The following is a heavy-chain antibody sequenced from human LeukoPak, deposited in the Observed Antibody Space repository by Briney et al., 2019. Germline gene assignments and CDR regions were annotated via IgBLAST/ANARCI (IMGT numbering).Heavy chain of an antibody. CDR1: GYTLTGYY. Sequence: ASVKVSCKASGYTLTGYYMHWVRQAPGQGLEWMGWMNPNSGGTKYAQKFQGRVTMTRDTSIGTAYMELSRLRSDDTAMYYCARDKLGLGELSLYDQWGQGTLVTVFS. D-gene: IGHD3-16*02. CDR2: MNPNSGGT. V-gene: IGHV1-2*02. J-gene: IGHJ5*02. CDR3: ARDKLGLGELSLYDQ.